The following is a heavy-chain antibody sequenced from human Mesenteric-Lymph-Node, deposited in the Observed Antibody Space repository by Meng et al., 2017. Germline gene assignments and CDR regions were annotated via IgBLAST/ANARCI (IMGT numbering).Heavy chain of an antibody. CDR3: ARASYDFWSGYYYWFDP. V-gene: IGHV1-18*01. Sequence: ASVKVSCKASGYTFTSYGISWVRQAPGQGLEWMGWISAYNGNTNYAQKLQGRVTMTTDTSTSTAYMELSRLRSDDTAVYYCARASYDFWSGYYYWFDPWGQGTLVTVSS. J-gene: IGHJ5*02. CDR1: GYTFTSYG. D-gene: IGHD3-3*01. CDR2: ISAYNGNT.